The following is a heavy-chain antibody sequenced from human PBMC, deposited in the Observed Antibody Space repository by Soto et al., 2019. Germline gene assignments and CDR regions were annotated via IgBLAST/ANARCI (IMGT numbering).Heavy chain of an antibody. CDR3: ATRGNTYAHRTFDS. CDR2: LSTTGNTV. J-gene: IGHJ4*02. D-gene: IGHD5-18*01. Sequence: GGSLRLSCTASGFTFSASNMAWVLQALGKGPDWVASLSTTGNTVYYTDAVRGRFTISRENSRDTLYLQMNSLRAEDTAIYYCATRGNTYAHRTFDSWRQGTQVTVS. V-gene: IGHV3-23*01. CDR1: GFTFSASN.